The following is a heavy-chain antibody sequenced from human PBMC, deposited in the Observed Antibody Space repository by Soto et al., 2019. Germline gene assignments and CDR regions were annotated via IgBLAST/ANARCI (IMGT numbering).Heavy chain of an antibody. Sequence: QVQLQESGPGLVKPSQTLTLTCTVSGDSISSGNCYWSWIRQHPGKGLEWIGYIFYSGSTYYNPSLQSRVTISVDTSRNQFSLRLSSVTAADTAVYYCARGGSGEIVVVAPIDYWGQGTLVTVSS. CDR2: IFYSGST. CDR1: GDSISSGNCY. CDR3: ARGGSGEIVVVAPIDY. J-gene: IGHJ4*02. V-gene: IGHV4-31*03. D-gene: IGHD2-15*01.